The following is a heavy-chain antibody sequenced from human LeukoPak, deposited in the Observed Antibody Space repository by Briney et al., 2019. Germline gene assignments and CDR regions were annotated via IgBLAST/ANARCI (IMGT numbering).Heavy chain of an antibody. CDR1: GFTFSRYA. J-gene: IGHJ4*02. D-gene: IGHD3-22*01. V-gene: IGHV3-23*01. CDR3: AKDARPYYDSSGYPSDY. CDR2: ISGSGSST. Sequence: GGSLRLSCAASGFTFSRYAMTWVRQAPGKGLEWVSGISGSGSSTYYADSVKGRFTISRDNSKNTLYLQMNSLRAEDTAVYYCAKDARPYYDSSGYPSDYWGQGTLVTVSS.